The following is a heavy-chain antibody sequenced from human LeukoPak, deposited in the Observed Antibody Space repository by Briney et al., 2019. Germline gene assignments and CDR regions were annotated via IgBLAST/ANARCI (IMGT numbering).Heavy chain of an antibody. CDR3: ARDEAAAAGKSLDY. Sequence: SETLSLTCAVSGGSISSSNWWSWVRQPPGKGLEWIGEIYHTGSTNYNPSLKSRVTISVDKSKNHFSLRLSSVTAADTAVYYCARDEAAAAGKSLDYWGQGTLVTVSS. D-gene: IGHD6-13*01. CDR2: IYHTGST. CDR1: GGSISSSNW. J-gene: IGHJ4*02. V-gene: IGHV4-4*02.